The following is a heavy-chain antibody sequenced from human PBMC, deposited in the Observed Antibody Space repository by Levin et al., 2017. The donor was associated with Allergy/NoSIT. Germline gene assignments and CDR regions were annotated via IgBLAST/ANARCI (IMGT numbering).Heavy chain of an antibody. V-gene: IGHV3-48*02. CDR2: ISSSRSII. Sequence: GESLKISCAASGFTFSSYNMNWVRQGPGKGLEWVSYISSSRSIIFYADSVKGRFTISRDNAKNSLYLQMNSLRDEDTAVYYCARDRRGDYWGQGTLVTVSS. CDR3: ARDRRGDY. CDR1: GFTFSSYN. D-gene: IGHD3-16*01. J-gene: IGHJ4*02.